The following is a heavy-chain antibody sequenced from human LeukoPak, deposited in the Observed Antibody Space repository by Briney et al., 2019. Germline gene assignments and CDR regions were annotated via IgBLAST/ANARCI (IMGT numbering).Heavy chain of an antibody. CDR2: IYSGGST. D-gene: IGHD2-15*01. J-gene: IGHJ5*02. CDR3: ARGYCSGGSCYSWTFDP. CDR1: GFTVSSNY. Sequence: GGSLRLSCAASGFTVSSNYMSWVRQAPGKGLEWVSVIYSGGSTYYADSVKGRFTISRDNSKNTLYLQMNSLRAEDTAVYYCARGYCSGGSCYSWTFDPWGQGTLVTVSS. V-gene: IGHV3-66*01.